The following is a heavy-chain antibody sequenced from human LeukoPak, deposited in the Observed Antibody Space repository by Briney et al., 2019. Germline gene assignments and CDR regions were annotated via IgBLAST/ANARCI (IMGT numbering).Heavy chain of an antibody. Sequence: GRSLRLSCAASGFTFDDYAMHWVRQAPGKGLEWVSGVSWNSGSIGYADSVKGRFTISRDNAKSSLYLQMNSLRAEDTALYYCAKEFSQLLDAFDIWGQGTMVTVSS. CDR3: AKEFSQLLDAFDI. D-gene: IGHD4-23*01. CDR1: GFTFDDYA. V-gene: IGHV3-9*01. J-gene: IGHJ3*02. CDR2: VSWNSGSI.